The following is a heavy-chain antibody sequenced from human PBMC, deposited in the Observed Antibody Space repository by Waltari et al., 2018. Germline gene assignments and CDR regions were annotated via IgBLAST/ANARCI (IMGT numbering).Heavy chain of an antibody. V-gene: IGHV4-34*01. CDR1: GGSFSSYY. J-gene: IGHJ6*03. CDR3: ARLPADDYYYMDV. CDR2: INHSGRT. Sequence: QVQLQQWGAGLLKPSETLSLTCAVYGGSFSSYYWRGIRQPPGKGLEWIGEINHSGRTNYNPSLKSRLTISVDTSKNQFSLKLSSVTAADTAVYYCARLPADDYYYMDVWGKGTTVTVSS.